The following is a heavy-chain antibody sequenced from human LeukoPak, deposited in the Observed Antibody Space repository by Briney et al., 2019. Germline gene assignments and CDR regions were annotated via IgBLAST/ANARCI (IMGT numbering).Heavy chain of an antibody. CDR2: IYYSGIT. CDR1: GGSISTYY. J-gene: IGHJ4*02. V-gene: IGHV4-59*12. CDR3: ARGEYSYGFFDY. D-gene: IGHD5-18*01. Sequence: PSETLSLTCTVSGGSISTYYWSWIRQPPGKGLEWIGYIYYSGITNYNPSLKSRVTMSVDTSKNQFSLKLSSVTAADTAVYYCARGEYSYGFFDYWGQGTLVTVSS.